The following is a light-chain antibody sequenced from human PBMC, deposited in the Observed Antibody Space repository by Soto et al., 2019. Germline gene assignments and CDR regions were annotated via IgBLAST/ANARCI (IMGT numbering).Light chain of an antibody. V-gene: IGKV3-15*01. CDR1: HSVSSD. Sequence: EIVMTQSPSTLSMFPGERATLSCSASHSVSSDLCWYQQKPGQAPRRHIHGAFIRAAGVPARFSGSGSGTEFTLTISSLQSEDSAVYYCQQYNDWPLTFGGGTKVDIK. J-gene: IGKJ4*01. CDR3: QQYNDWPLT. CDR2: GAF.